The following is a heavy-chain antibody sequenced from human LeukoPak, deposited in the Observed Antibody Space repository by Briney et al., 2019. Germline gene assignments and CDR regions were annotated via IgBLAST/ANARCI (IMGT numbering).Heavy chain of an antibody. CDR2: ISSSGSTI. CDR1: GFTFSSYE. CDR3: ARDAAPGNCSSTSCYRYYYYYMDV. Sequence: GGSLRLSCAASGFTFSSYEMNWVRQAPGKGLEWVSYISSSGSTIYYADSVKGRFTISRDNAENSLYLQMNSLRAEDTAVYYCARDAAPGNCSSTSCYRYYYYYMDVWGKGTTVTVSS. V-gene: IGHV3-48*03. J-gene: IGHJ6*03. D-gene: IGHD2-2*01.